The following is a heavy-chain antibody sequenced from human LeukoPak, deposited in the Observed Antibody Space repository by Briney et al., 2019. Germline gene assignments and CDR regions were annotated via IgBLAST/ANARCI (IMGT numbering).Heavy chain of an antibody. CDR3: AREQYSHVSGSYYSTYFFDY. V-gene: IGHV3-72*01. D-gene: IGHD3-10*01. J-gene: IGHJ4*02. Sequence: TGGSLRLSCAASGFTFSDYYMDWVRQAPGKGLEWVGRTRNKVNSYTTENAASVKGRFTISRDDSRNSLYLQMNSLKIEDTAVYYCAREQYSHVSGSYYSTYFFDYWGQGALVTVSS. CDR1: GFTFSDYY. CDR2: TRNKVNSYTT.